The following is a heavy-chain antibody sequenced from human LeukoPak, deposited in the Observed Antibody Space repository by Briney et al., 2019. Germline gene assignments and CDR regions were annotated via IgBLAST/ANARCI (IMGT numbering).Heavy chain of an antibody. D-gene: IGHD2-15*01. CDR2: ISAYNGNT. J-gene: IGHJ6*02. Sequence: ASVKVSCKASGYTFTSYGISWVRQAPGQGLEWMGWISAYNGNTNYAQKLQGRVTMTTDTSTSTAYMELRSLRSDDTAVYYCARIRVYCSDGSCYYYYGMDVWGQGTTVTVSS. V-gene: IGHV1-18*01. CDR1: GYTFTSYG. CDR3: ARIRVYCSDGSCYYYYGMDV.